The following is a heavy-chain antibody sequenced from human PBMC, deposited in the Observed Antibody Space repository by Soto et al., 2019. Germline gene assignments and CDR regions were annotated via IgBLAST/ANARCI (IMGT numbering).Heavy chain of an antibody. CDR3: ARGLVGDIATTWFDP. J-gene: IGHJ5*02. V-gene: IGHV4-38-2*01. Sequence: SETLSLTCAVSGYSISSGYYWGWIRQPPGKGLEWIGSIYHSGSTYYNPSLKSRVTISVDTSKNQFSLELSSVTAADTAVYYCARGLVGDIATTWFDPWGQGTLVTVSS. CDR1: GYSISSGYY. CDR2: IYHSGST. D-gene: IGHD1-26*01.